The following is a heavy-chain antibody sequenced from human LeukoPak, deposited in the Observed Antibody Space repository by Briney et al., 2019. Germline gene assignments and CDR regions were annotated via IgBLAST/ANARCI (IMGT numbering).Heavy chain of an antibody. CDR1: GGSISSGGYS. CDR2: IYHSGST. J-gene: IGHJ6*02. D-gene: IGHD1-14*01. CDR3: ARHSSRNRDYYGMDV. V-gene: IGHV4-30-2*02. Sequence: SETLSLTCAVSGGSISSGGYSWSWIRQPPGKGLEWIGYIYHSGSTYYNPSLKSRVTISVDTSKNQFSLKLSSVTAADTAVYYCARHSSRNRDYYGMDVWGQGTTVTVSS.